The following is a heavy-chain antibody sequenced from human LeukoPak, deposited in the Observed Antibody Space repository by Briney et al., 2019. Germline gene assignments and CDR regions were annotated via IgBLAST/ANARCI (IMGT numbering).Heavy chain of an antibody. D-gene: IGHD6-19*01. Sequence: SETLSLTCTVSGGSISNYYWSWIRQPPGKGLEWIGYISYSGSTNYNPSLKSRVTISVDTSKNQFSLKLSSVTAADTAVYYCAREKGSSGWYNTKHFDLWGRGTLVTISS. CDR3: AREKGSSGWYNTKHFDL. J-gene: IGHJ2*01. CDR2: ISYSGST. V-gene: IGHV4-59*12. CDR1: GGSISNYY.